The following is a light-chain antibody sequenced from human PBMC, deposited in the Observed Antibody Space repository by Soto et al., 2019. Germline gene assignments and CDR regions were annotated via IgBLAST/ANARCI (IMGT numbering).Light chain of an antibody. CDR1: QSVSSSY. J-gene: IGKJ1*01. Sequence: EIVLTQSPGTLSLSPGERATLSCRASQSVSSSYLAWYQQKPGQAPRLLIYGASSRATGTPDRFSGRGSGTDFTLTISRLEPEDFAVYYCQQYGSSPGGTFGQGTKV. V-gene: IGKV3-20*01. CDR2: GAS. CDR3: QQYGSSPGGT.